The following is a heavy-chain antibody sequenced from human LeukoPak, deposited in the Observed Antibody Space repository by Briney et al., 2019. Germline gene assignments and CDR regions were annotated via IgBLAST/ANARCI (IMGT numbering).Heavy chain of an antibody. CDR2: IIPIVGTP. CDR1: GGTLSSYA. D-gene: IGHD2-15*01. J-gene: IGHJ5*02. Sequence: SVKVSCKASGGTLSSYAISWVRQAPGQGLEWMGGIIPIVGTPNYAQKFQGRVTITAGESTSTAYMELRSLRSDDTAVYYCARDYGSGGSCYYNWFDPWGQGTLVTVSS. V-gene: IGHV1-69*01. CDR3: ARDYGSGGSCYYNWFDP.